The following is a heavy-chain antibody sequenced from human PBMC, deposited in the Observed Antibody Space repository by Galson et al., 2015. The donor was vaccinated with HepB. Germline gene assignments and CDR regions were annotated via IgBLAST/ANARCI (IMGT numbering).Heavy chain of an antibody. CDR1: GDSVSSNSAA. V-gene: IGHV6-1*01. Sequence: CAISGDSVSSNSAAWNWIRQSPSRGLEWLGRTYYRFKWYYDYAVSVKSRITINPDISKNQFSLQLNSVTPEDTAVYYCARNVYYDTSGYYYKPGWLDPWGQGTLVTVSS. J-gene: IGHJ5*02. D-gene: IGHD3-22*01. CDR3: ARNVYYDTSGYYYKPGWLDP. CDR2: TYYRFKWYY.